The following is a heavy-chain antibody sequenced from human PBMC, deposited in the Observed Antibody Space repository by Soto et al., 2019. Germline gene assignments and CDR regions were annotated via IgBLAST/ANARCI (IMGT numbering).Heavy chain of an antibody. Sequence: SGPTLVKPTQTLTLTCTFSGFSLSTSGVGVGWIRQPPGKALEWLALIYWDDDKVYSPSLKSRLTITKDTSKNQVVLTMTNMDPVDTATYYCAHSRATVTTVGAGYYYYYMDVWGKGTTVTVSS. CDR1: GFSLSTSGVG. D-gene: IGHD4-17*01. V-gene: IGHV2-5*02. CDR3: AHSRATVTTVGAGYYYYYMDV. J-gene: IGHJ6*03. CDR2: IYWDDDK.